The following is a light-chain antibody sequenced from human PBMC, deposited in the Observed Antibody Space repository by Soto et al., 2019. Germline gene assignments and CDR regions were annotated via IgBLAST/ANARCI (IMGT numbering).Light chain of an antibody. CDR1: QSVRSTS. J-gene: IGKJ1*01. CDR3: QQYGTSPWT. V-gene: IGKV3-20*01. Sequence: EIVLTQSPCTLSLSPGERATLSCRASQSVRSTSLAWYQQKPAQAPSLLIYGASSRATGIPDRFSGSGSGTDFTLTISRLEPEDFAVYYCQQYGTSPWTFGPGTKVDIK. CDR2: GAS.